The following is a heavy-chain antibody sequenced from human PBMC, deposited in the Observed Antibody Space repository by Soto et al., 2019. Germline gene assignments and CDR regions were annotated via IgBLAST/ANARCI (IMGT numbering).Heavy chain of an antibody. J-gene: IGHJ4*02. D-gene: IGHD6-13*01. CDR3: ARPGYGSTDFDH. Sequence: SETLSLTCTVSGDSIARGAYYWTWIRQHPGQGLEWLGYIYYRGNTYYNPSLESRVSISLDTSENQFSLKLTSVTAADTAVYYCARPGYGSTDFDHWGQG. CDR1: GDSIARGAYY. CDR2: IYYRGNT. V-gene: IGHV4-31*03.